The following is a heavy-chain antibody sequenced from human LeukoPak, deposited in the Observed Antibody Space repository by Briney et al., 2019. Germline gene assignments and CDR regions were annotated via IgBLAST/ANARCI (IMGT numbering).Heavy chain of an antibody. J-gene: IGHJ4*02. CDR3: ARLSYDTSGYWPDYFDH. D-gene: IGHD3-22*01. CDR1: GGSISSYY. CDR2: IYYSGST. V-gene: IGHV4-59*08. Sequence: SETLSLTGTVSGGSISSYYWSWIRQPPGKELDGIGYIYYSGSTKYSPSLKSRVTISVDTSKNHFSLNLRSVTAADTAVYYCARLSYDTSGYWPDYFDHWGQGTLVTVSS.